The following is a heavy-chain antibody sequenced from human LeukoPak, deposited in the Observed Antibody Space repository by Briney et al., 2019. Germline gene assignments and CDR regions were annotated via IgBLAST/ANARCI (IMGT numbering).Heavy chain of an antibody. J-gene: IGHJ4*02. CDR3: ARGDIVVVVAATIDY. V-gene: IGHV1-2*06. CDR2: INPNSGGT. D-gene: IGHD2-15*01. CDR1: GYTFTGYY. Sequence: ASVKVSCKASGYTFTGYYMHWVRQAPGQGLEWMGRINPNSGGTNHAQKFQGRVTMTRDTSISTAYMELSRLRSDDTAVYYCARGDIVVVVAATIDYWGQGTLVTVSS.